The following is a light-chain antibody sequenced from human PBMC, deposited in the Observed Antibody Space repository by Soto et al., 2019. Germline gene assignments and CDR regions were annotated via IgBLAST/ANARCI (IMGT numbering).Light chain of an antibody. CDR2: DVT. Sequence: QSVLTQPPSASGSPGQSVAISCTGTSSDVGRYNLVSWYQHHPGKAPKLIIYDVTQWPSGASNRFSGSKSGNTASLTIFGLQAEDEADYYCCSYAGTTTFYVFGTGTKVNVL. CDR3: CSYAGTTTFYV. CDR1: SSDVGRYNL. J-gene: IGLJ1*01. V-gene: IGLV2-23*02.